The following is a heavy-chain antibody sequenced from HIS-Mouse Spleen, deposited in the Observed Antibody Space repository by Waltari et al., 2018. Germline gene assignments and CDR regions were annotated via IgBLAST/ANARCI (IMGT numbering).Heavy chain of an antibody. J-gene: IGHJ6*02. CDR2: INHSGST. D-gene: IGHD6-13*01. CDR1: GGSFSGYY. CDR3: ARGEAEIAAAAYYYYYGMDV. V-gene: IGHV4-34*01. Sequence: QVQLQQWGAGLLKPSETLSLTCAVYGGSFSGYYWIGEINHSGSTNYNPSLKSRVTISVDTSKNQFSLKLSSVTAADTAVYYCARGEAEIAAAAYYYYYGMDVWGQGTTVTVSS.